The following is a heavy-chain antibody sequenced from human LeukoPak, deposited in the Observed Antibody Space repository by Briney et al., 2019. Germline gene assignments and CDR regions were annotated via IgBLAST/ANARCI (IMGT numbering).Heavy chain of an antibody. J-gene: IGHJ6*03. V-gene: IGHV4-4*07. D-gene: IGHD3-22*01. Sequence: SETLSLTCTVSGGSISSYYWSWIRQPAGKGLEWIGRIYTSGTTNYNPSLKSRVTMSVDTSKSQFSLKLSSVTAADTAVYYCARAPSRDYDSRYYYYMDVWGKGTTVTVSS. CDR2: IYTSGTT. CDR3: ARAPSRDYDSRYYYYMDV. CDR1: GGSISSYY.